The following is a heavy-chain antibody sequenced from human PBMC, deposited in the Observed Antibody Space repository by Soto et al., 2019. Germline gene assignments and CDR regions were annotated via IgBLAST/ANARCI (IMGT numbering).Heavy chain of an antibody. J-gene: IGHJ4*02. CDR2: IYHSGST. V-gene: IGHV4-38-2*02. CDR1: GGPISGDYY. D-gene: IGHD2-2*01. Sequence: SEPLSLTCNVSGGPISGDYYWTWIRQPPGKGLEWIGSIYHSGSTYYNLSLKSRVTISSDASKNQISLKLSSVTAADTALYYCWRDRGTAFYQLDSWGQGTVVIASS. CDR3: WRDRGTAFYQLDS.